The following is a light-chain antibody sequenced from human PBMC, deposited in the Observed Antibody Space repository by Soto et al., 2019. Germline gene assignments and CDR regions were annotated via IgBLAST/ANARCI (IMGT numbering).Light chain of an antibody. CDR2: GAS. Sequence: EIVMTQSPATLSVSPGERATLSCRASQSVSSNLAWYQQKPGQAPRLLIYGASTRATGIPARFSGSGSGTEFTLNVGSLQSEDFAVYYCQRYNNWWTFGQGAKVELK. J-gene: IGKJ1*01. CDR1: QSVSSN. CDR3: QRYNNWWT. V-gene: IGKV3-15*01.